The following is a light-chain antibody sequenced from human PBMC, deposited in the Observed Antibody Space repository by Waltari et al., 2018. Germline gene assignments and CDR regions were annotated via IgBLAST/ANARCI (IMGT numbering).Light chain of an antibody. CDR3: QQSYSTPLT. Sequence: DIQMTQSPSSLSASVGDRVAITCRASQSISTYLNWYQQKPGTAPKLLIYVASSLQSGVPSRFSGSRSGTDFTLTISSLQPEDFATYYCQQSYSTPLTFGGGTKVEIK. CDR1: QSISTY. CDR2: VAS. V-gene: IGKV1-39*01. J-gene: IGKJ4*01.